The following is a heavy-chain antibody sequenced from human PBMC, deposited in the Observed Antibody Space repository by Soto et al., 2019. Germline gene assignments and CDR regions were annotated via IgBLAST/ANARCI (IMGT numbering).Heavy chain of an antibody. CDR1: GFTFSSYG. Sequence: QVQLVESGGGVVQPGRSLRLSCAASGFTFSSYGMYWVRQAPGKGLEWVAVIWYDGSNKYYADSVKGRFTISRDNSKNTLYLQMNSLRAEDTAVYYCARIMCGGDCYDFDYWGQGTLVTVSS. J-gene: IGHJ4*02. CDR3: ARIMCGGDCYDFDY. D-gene: IGHD2-21*02. CDR2: IWYDGSNK. V-gene: IGHV3-33*01.